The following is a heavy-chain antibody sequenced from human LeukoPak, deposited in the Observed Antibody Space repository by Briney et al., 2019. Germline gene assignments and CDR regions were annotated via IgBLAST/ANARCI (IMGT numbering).Heavy chain of an antibody. CDR3: ARGYYDFWSGWKVDL. V-gene: IGHV4-4*07. CDR1: GYSISSGYY. D-gene: IGHD3-3*01. Sequence: PSETLSLTCTVSGYSISSGYYWSWIRQPAGKGLEWIGRIYTSGSTNYNPSLKSRVTMSVDTSKNQFSLKLSSVTAADTAVYYCARGYYDFWSGWKVDLWGRGTLVTVSS. CDR2: IYTSGST. J-gene: IGHJ2*01.